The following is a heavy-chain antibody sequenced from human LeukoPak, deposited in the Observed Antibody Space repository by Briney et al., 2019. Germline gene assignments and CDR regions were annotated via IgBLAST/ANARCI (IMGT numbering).Heavy chain of an antibody. J-gene: IGHJ4*02. V-gene: IGHV3-23*01. Sequence: GGSLRLSCAASRFTFSNYAMNWVRQAPGKGLEWVSVVSGRGGSTYYAEPVKGRFTISRDNSKNTLYLQMNTLRAEDTALYYCAKGDTGMVRRYYLDHWGQGSLVTVSS. CDR2: VSGRGGST. D-gene: IGHD5-18*01. CDR3: AKGDTGMVRRYYLDH. CDR1: RFTFSNYA.